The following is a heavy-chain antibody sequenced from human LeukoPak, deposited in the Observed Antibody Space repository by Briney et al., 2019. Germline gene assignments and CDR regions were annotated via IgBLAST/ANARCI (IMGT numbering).Heavy chain of an antibody. CDR2: IYYSGST. V-gene: IGHV4-59*08. Sequence: SETLSLTCTVSGGSISSYYWSWIRQPPGKGLEWIGYIYYSGSTNYNPSLKSRVTISVDTSKNQFSLKLSSVTAADTAVYYCAISSDSSGYYYGMDVWGQGTTVTVSS. D-gene: IGHD3-22*01. CDR3: AISSDSSGYYYGMDV. J-gene: IGHJ6*02. CDR1: GGSISSYY.